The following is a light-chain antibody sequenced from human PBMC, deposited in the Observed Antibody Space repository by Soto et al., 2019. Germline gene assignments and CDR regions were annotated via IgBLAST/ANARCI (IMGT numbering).Light chain of an antibody. CDR1: PSISSC. CDR2: DAS. V-gene: IGKV1-5*01. J-gene: IGKJ5*01. CDR3: QQYNNWPPIT. Sequence: DIQVTQSPSTLSASVGDRVTVTCRASPSISSCLAWYQQKPGKAPKLLIYDASTRATGIPARFSGSGSETEFTLTISSLQSEDFAVYYCQQYNNWPPITFGQGTRLEIK.